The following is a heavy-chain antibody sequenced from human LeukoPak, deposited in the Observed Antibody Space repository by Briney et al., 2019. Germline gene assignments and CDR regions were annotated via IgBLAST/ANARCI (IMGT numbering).Heavy chain of an antibody. CDR3: AREVRFSMVRGEIDC. Sequence: PSETLSLTCAASGGSIGSSNWWSWVRQPPGKGLEWIGEIYYSGNTNYNPSLKSRVTISIDKSKNQFSLKLSSVTAADTAVYYCAREVRFSMVRGEIDCWGQGTLVTVSS. CDR2: IYYSGNT. D-gene: IGHD3-10*01. J-gene: IGHJ4*02. V-gene: IGHV4-4*02. CDR1: GGSIGSSNW.